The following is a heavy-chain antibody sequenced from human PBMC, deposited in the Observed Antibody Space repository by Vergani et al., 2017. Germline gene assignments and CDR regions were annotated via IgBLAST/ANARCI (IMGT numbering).Heavy chain of an antibody. CDR1: GFTFSSYG. V-gene: IGHV3-30*18. Sequence: QVHLVESGGGVVQPGRSLRLSCAASGFTFSSYGMPWVRQAPGKGLEWVAVISYDGSNKYYADSVKGRFTISRDNSKNTLYLQMNSLRAEDTAVYYCAKTIFGVVTIPYFDYWGQGTLVTVSS. J-gene: IGHJ4*02. CDR3: AKTIFGVVTIPYFDY. D-gene: IGHD3-3*01. CDR2: ISYDGSNK.